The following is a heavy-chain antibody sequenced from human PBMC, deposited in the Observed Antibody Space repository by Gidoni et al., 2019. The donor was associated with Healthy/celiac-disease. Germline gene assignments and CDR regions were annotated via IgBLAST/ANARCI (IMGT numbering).Heavy chain of an antibody. Sequence: EVQLVESGGGLVKPGWSLRLSCPASGFTFSSYSMNWVRQAPGQGLEWVSSISSSSSYIYYADSVKGRFTISRDNAKNSLYLQMNSLRAEDTAVYYCARAARYDYFDYWGQGTLVTVSS. V-gene: IGHV3-21*01. CDR3: ARAARYDYFDY. D-gene: IGHD3-9*01. CDR1: GFTFSSYS. J-gene: IGHJ4*02. CDR2: ISSSSSYI.